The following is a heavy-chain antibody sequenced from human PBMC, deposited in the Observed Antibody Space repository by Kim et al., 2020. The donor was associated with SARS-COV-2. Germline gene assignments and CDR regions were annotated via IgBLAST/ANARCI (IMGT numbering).Heavy chain of an antibody. CDR1: GYTFTSYY. CDR2: INPSGGST. V-gene: IGHV1-46*01. D-gene: IGHD1-26*01. Sequence: ASVKVSCKASGYTFTSYYMHWVRQAPGQGLEWMGIINPSGGSTSYAQKFQGRVTMTRDTSTSTVYMELSSLRSEDTAVYYCAREESQVGATLYYYYGMDVWGQGTTVTVSS. CDR3: AREESQVGATLYYYYGMDV. J-gene: IGHJ6*02.